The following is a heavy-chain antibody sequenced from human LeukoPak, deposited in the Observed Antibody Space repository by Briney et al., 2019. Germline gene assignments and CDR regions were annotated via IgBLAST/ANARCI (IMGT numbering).Heavy chain of an antibody. D-gene: IGHD4-17*01. J-gene: IGHJ6*03. CDR3: ANGSFGDPRDYYYYYYMDV. V-gene: IGHV3-23*01. CDR1: GFTFSSYA. Sequence: GGSLRLSCAASGFTFSSYAMSWVRQAPGKGLEWVSAISGSGGSTYYADSVKGRFTISRDNSKNTLYLQMNSLRAEDTAVYYCANGSFGDPRDYYYYYYMDVWGKGTTVTVSS. CDR2: ISGSGGST.